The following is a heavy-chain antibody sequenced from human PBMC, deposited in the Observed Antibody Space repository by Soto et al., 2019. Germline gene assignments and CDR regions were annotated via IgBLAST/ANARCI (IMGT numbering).Heavy chain of an antibody. Sequence: QGHLVQSGAEVKKPGASVKVSCKASGYTFTNYAIHWVRQAPGQRLEWMGWINAGNGNTKYSQNFQGRLTTTRDTSAITGYMDLSNLRSEDTAIYYCARDEGLAARYYYYNPMDVCCQGTTVTVSS. D-gene: IGHD6-6*01. J-gene: IGHJ6*02. V-gene: IGHV1-3*01. CDR2: INAGNGNT. CDR1: GYTFTNYA. CDR3: ARDEGLAARYYYYNPMDV.